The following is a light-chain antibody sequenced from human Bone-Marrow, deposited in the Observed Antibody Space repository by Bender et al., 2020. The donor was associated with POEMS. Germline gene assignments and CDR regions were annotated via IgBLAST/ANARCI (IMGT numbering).Light chain of an antibody. CDR3: SAWDGILNGWV. V-gene: IGLV1-44*01. Sequence: QSVLTQPPSASGTPGQRVTISCSGSSSNIGGNAVNWWQQLPGTAPTLLIYGNDQRPSRVPARFSGSKSGASASLAISGLQSEDEADYFCSAWDGILNGWVFGGGTEMTVL. CDR1: SSNIGGNA. J-gene: IGLJ3*02. CDR2: GND.